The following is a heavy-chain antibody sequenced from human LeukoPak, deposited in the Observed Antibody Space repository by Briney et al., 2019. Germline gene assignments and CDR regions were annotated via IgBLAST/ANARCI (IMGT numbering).Heavy chain of an antibody. CDR1: GGSFSGYY. CDR3: ARIRSSSGDCSSTSCLISLVYYYYMDV. V-gene: IGHV4-34*01. D-gene: IGHD2-2*01. CDR2: INHSGST. Sequence: SETLSLTCAVYGGSFSGYYWSWIRQPPGKGLEWIGEINHSGSTNYNPALKSRVTISVDTSKNQFSLKLSSVTAADTAVYYRARIRSSSGDCSSTSCLISLVYYYYMDVWGKGTTVTVSS. J-gene: IGHJ6*03.